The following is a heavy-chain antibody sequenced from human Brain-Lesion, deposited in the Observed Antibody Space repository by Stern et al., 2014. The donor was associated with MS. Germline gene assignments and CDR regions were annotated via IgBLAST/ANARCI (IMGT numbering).Heavy chain of an antibody. Sequence: QVQLVESGPGLVKPSETLSLSCTVSGGSINSSSYYWGWVRQPPGKGLEWIGSIYYSGSSYSNPSLKSRLAMSAEPSKNHFSLRRSSVTAADTAVYYCARLGVMVTFGGVIAPSDFDSWGQGTLVTVSS. D-gene: IGHD3-16*02. CDR1: GGSINSSSYY. CDR2: IYYSGSS. CDR3: ARLGVMVTFGGVIAPSDFDS. V-gene: IGHV4-39*02. J-gene: IGHJ4*02.